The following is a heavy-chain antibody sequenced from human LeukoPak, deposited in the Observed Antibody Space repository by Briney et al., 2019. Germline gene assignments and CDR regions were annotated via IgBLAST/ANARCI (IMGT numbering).Heavy chain of an antibody. J-gene: IGHJ3*02. V-gene: IGHV1-69*02. CDR3: ARALGCTNGVCFGDDAFDI. CDR2: IIPIDSVE. D-gene: IGHD2-8*01. Sequence: ASVKVSCKASGGTFSSYTISWVRQAPGQGLEWMGRIIPIDSVENYAQKFQGRVTITADKLTSTAYMELSSLRSEDTAVYYCARALGCTNGVCFGDDAFDIWGQGTMVTVSS. CDR1: GGTFSSYT.